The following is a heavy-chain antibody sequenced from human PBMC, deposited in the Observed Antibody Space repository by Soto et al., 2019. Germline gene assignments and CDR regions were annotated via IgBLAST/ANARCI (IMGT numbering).Heavy chain of an antibody. CDR1: GFTFSNAW. J-gene: IGHJ4*02. CDR2: IKSKTDGGTT. CDR3: TTDGGSGWYYFDY. D-gene: IGHD6-19*01. Sequence: GGSLRLSCAASGFTFSNAWMSWVRQAPGKGLEWVGRIKSKTDGGTTDYAAPVKGRFTISRDDSKNTLYLQMNSLKTEDTAVYYCTTDGGSGWYYFDYWGQGTLVTVSS. V-gene: IGHV3-15*01.